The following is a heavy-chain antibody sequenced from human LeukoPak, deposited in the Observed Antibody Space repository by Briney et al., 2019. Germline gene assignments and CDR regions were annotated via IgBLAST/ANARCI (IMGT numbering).Heavy chain of an antibody. Sequence: PGGSLRLSCAASGFICSSYGMSWVRQPPGMGLEWLSFISSSDNAIYYADSVKGRFTISRDNSINSLFLQMNSLRAEDTAVYYCTRGFFGVRERVDYYFYYMDVWGTGTTVSVSS. CDR3: TRGFFGVRERVDYYFYYMDV. CDR1: GFICSSYG. D-gene: IGHD3-3*01. CDR2: ISSSDNAI. V-gene: IGHV3-48*04. J-gene: IGHJ6*03.